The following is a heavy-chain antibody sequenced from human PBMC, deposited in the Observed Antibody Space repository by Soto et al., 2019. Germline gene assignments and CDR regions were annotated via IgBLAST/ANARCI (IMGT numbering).Heavy chain of an antibody. CDR3: VKDDSRSSSSPFDY. CDR1: GFTLSSYA. J-gene: IGHJ4*02. CDR2: ISSNGGST. D-gene: IGHD6-6*01. V-gene: IGHV3-64D*06. Sequence: GGSLRLSCSASGFTLSSYAMHWVRQAPGKGLEYVSAISSNGGSTYYADSVKGRFTISRDNSKNTLYLQMSSLRAEDTAVYHCVKDDSRSSSSPFDYWGQGTLVTVSS.